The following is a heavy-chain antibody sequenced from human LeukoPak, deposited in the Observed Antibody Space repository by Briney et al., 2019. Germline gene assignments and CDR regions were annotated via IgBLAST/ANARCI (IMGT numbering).Heavy chain of an antibody. Sequence: SETLSLTCTVSGGSISSYYWSWIRQTPGKGLEWIGYIYYSGSTNFNPSLKGRVTISVDTSKNQFSLKMSSVTAADTAVYYCARGSSWYYYFDYWGQGTLVTVSS. D-gene: IGHD6-13*01. V-gene: IGHV4-59*01. CDR3: ARGSSWYYYFDY. J-gene: IGHJ4*02. CDR2: IYYSGST. CDR1: GGSISSYY.